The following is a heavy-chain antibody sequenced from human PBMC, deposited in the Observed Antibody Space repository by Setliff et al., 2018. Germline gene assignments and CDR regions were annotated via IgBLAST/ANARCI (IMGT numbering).Heavy chain of an antibody. CDR2: INNYSFKT. CDR1: GYTFTNYG. D-gene: IGHD3-22*01. V-gene: IGHV1-18*01. Sequence: ASVKVSCNTSGYTFTNYGITWVRQAPGQGLEWMGWINNYSFKTNYPQKFLGRVTVTTDTCTGTAYMELGSLTSDDTAIYYCARINFYVSSGYYYAPDYWGPGTLVTVSS. CDR3: ARINFYVSSGYYYAPDY. J-gene: IGHJ4*02.